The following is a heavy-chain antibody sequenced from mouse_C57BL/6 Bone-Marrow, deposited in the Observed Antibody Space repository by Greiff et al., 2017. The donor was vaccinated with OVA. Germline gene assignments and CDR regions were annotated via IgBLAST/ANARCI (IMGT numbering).Heavy chain of an antibody. V-gene: IGHV1-54*01. Sequence: VQLQQSGAELVRPGTSVKVSCKASGYAFTNYLIEWVKQRPGQGLEWIGVINPGSGGTNYNEKFKGKATLTADKSSSTAYMQLSSLTSEDSAVYFCASGWLLAWFAYGGQGTLVTVSA. CDR1: GYAFTNYL. CDR3: ASGWLLAWFAY. J-gene: IGHJ3*01. D-gene: IGHD2-3*01. CDR2: INPGSGGT.